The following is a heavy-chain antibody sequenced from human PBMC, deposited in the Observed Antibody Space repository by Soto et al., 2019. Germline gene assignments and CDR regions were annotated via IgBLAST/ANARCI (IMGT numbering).Heavy chain of an antibody. V-gene: IGHV3-53*02. CDR2: IYSGGST. CDR3: ARHPSGSTAGTYYGMDV. D-gene: IGHD2-2*01. Sequence: EVLLVETGGGLIQPGGSLRLSCAASGFTVSSNYMTWVRQPPGKGLEWVSVIYSGGSTYYADSVKGRFTISRDNSKNTLYLQMNSLRAEDTAVYYCARHPSGSTAGTYYGMDVWGQGTTVTVSS. CDR1: GFTVSSNY. J-gene: IGHJ6*02.